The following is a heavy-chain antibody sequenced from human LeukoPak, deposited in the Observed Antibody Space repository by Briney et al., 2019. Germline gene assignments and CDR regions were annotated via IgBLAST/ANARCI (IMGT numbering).Heavy chain of an antibody. J-gene: IGHJ4*02. V-gene: IGHV1-2*06. Sequence: GASVKVSCKASGYTFTGYYMHWVRQAPGQGLEWMGRINPNSGGTNYAQKFQGRVTITADESTSTAYMELSSLRSEDTAVYYCARDPSITIFGAQTDQPFDYWGQGTLVTVSS. D-gene: IGHD3-3*01. CDR2: INPNSGGT. CDR1: GYTFTGYY. CDR3: ARDPSITIFGAQTDQPFDY.